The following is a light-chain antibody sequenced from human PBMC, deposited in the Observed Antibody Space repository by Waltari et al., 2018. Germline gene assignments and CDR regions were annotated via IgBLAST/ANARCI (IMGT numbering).Light chain of an antibody. CDR1: QNLHKY. Sequence: EVVLTQSPASLSSSPEERVTLSCSASQNLHKYLAWYQQKPGQAPRLLIYDASNRATGIPDRFSGSGSGTDFTLTIDSLVPEDFAVYFCQQRSNWPPLTFGGGTKVEIK. V-gene: IGKV3-11*01. CDR2: DAS. J-gene: IGKJ4*01. CDR3: QQRSNWPPLT.